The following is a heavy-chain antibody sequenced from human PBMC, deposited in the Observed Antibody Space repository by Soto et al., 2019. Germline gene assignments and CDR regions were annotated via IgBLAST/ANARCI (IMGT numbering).Heavy chain of an antibody. J-gene: IGHJ5*01. CDR3: ARDSSSSGNWFYS. CDR1: GGSISSYY. D-gene: IGHD6-6*01. CDR2: IYYSGST. V-gene: IGHV4-59*01. Sequence: QVQLQESGPGLVKPSETLSLICTVSGGSISSYYWSWIRQPPGKGLEWIGYIYYSGSTNYNPSLKSRVTLSVDTSKNQFSLKLSSVTVADTAVYYCARDSSSSGNWFYSWGQGNLVTVSS.